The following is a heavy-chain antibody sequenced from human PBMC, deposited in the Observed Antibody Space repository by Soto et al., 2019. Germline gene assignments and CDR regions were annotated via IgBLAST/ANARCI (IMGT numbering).Heavy chain of an antibody. Sequence: QVQLVQSGAEVKKPGSSVKVFCKASGGTFSNYTISWVRQAPGQGLEWMGGIIPVFGTTDYEQKFQGRVTITADGSTSTAYMKLSSLRSADTAVYYCARSSPYIVVRQPTGNQDYYGMDVWGQGTTVTASS. CDR1: GGTFSNYT. J-gene: IGHJ6*02. V-gene: IGHV1-69*01. CDR2: IIPVFGTT. D-gene: IGHD2-2*01. CDR3: ARSSPYIVVRQPTGNQDYYGMDV.